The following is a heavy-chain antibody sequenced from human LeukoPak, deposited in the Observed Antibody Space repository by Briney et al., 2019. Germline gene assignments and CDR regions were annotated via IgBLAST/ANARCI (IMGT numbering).Heavy chain of an antibody. Sequence: ASVKVSCKASGYTFTGYYRHWVRQAPGQGLEWMGWINPNSGGTNYAQKFQGRVTMTRDTSISTAYMELSRLRSDDTAVYYCARGYCSSTSFYYHVDYWGQGTLVTVSS. CDR1: GYTFTGYY. CDR3: ARGYCSSTSFYYHVDY. V-gene: IGHV1-2*02. CDR2: INPNSGGT. J-gene: IGHJ4*02. D-gene: IGHD2-2*01.